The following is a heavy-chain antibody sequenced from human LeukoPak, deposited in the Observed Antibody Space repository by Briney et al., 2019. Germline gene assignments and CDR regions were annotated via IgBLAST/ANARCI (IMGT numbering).Heavy chain of an antibody. Sequence: ASETLSLTCTVSGGSISTYYWSWIRQPPGKGLEWIGCISYSGRTKYNPSLRSRVTMSVDTSKNQFSLKLSSVTAADTAVYYCARGGPHYLARLDPFDFWGQGTLVTVSS. CDR3: ARGGPHYLARLDPFDF. CDR2: ISYSGRT. D-gene: IGHD6-25*01. CDR1: GGSISTYY. J-gene: IGHJ4*02. V-gene: IGHV4-59*12.